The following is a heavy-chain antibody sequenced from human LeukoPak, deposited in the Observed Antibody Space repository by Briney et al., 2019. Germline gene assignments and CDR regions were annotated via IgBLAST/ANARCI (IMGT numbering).Heavy chain of an antibody. V-gene: IGHV4-34*01. CDR2: INHSGST. J-gene: IGHJ4*02. CDR1: GGSFSGYY. CDR3: ARWITI. Sequence: PSETLSLTCAVYGGSFSGYYWSWTRQPPGKGLEWIGEINHSGSTNYNPSLKSRVTISVDTSKNQFSLKLSSVTAADTAVYYCARWITIWGQGTLVTVSS. D-gene: IGHD3-3*01.